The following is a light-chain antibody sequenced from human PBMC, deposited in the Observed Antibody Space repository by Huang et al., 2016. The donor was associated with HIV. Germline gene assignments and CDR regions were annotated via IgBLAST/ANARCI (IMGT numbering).Light chain of an antibody. CDR1: ESLVFSGGDGNTY. V-gene: IGKV2-30*01. CDR3: MQATHWPRT. Sequence: VVMTQSPLSLPVPLGQPASISCRSRESLVFSGGDGNTYLGWFQQRPGQSPRRLIYKVAHRDSGVPDRVSGSGSGTDFTLEISRVEAEDVAIYYCMQATHWPRTFGQGTKVE. CDR2: KVA. J-gene: IGKJ1*01.